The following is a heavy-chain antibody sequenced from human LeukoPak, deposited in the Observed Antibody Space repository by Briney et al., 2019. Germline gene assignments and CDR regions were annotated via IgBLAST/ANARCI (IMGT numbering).Heavy chain of an antibody. V-gene: IGHV3-30*18. CDR2: ISYDGSNK. D-gene: IGHD3-22*01. CDR3: AKDLMVVVTSAFDY. J-gene: IGHJ4*02. Sequence: GGSLRLSCAASGFTFSSYGMHWVRQAPGKGLEWVAVISYDGSNKYYADSVKGRFTISRDNSKNTLYLQMNSLRAEDTAVYYCAKDLMVVVTSAFDYWGQGTLVTVSS. CDR1: GFTFSSYG.